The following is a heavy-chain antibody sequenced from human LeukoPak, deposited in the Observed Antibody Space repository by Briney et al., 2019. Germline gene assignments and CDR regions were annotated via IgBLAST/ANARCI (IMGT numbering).Heavy chain of an antibody. CDR3: ARRSSGGFPTHFDY. D-gene: IGHD3-22*01. Sequence: GGSLRLSCAASGFIISSNYMTWVRQAPGKGLEWVSVIYTGGSTYYADSVKDRFIISRDNSKNTLYLQMNSLRAEDTALYYCARRSSGGFPTHFDYWGQGTLVTVSS. J-gene: IGHJ4*02. CDR1: GFIISSNY. V-gene: IGHV3-66*04. CDR2: IYTGGST.